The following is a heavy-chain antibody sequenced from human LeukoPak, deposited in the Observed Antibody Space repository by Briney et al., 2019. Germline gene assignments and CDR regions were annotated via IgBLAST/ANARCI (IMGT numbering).Heavy chain of an antibody. D-gene: IGHD6-13*01. CDR3: ARAAAGTNTDY. Sequence: GGSLRLSCAASGFTFDDYAMHWVRQAPGKGLEWVSGISWNSGSIGYADSVKGRFTISRDNAKNSLYLQMNSLRAEDTALYYCARAAAGTNTDYWGQGTLVTVSS. CDR2: ISWNSGSI. CDR1: GFTFDDYA. V-gene: IGHV3-9*01. J-gene: IGHJ4*02.